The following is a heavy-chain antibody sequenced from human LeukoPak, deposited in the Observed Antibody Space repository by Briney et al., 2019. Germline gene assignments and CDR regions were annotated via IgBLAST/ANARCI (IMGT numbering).Heavy chain of an antibody. CDR3: ARDQGGLRIAARVGFDY. Sequence: PGGSLRLSCAASGFTFRSYSMNWVRQAPGKGLEWVSSISSSSSYIYYADSVKGRFTISRDNAKNSLYLQMNSLRAEDTAVYYCARDQGGLRIAARVGFDYWGQGTLVTVSS. CDR2: ISSSSSYI. J-gene: IGHJ4*02. V-gene: IGHV3-21*01. D-gene: IGHD6-6*01. CDR1: GFTFRSYS.